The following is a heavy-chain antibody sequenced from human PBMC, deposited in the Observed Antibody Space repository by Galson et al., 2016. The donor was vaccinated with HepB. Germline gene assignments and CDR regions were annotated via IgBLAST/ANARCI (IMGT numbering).Heavy chain of an antibody. V-gene: IGHV5-51*01. D-gene: IGHD2-21*02. Sequence: QSGAEVKKPGESLKISCKGAGYTFDTHWIVWVRQMPGKGLEWMGMINPVDSDTRYSPSFQGQIIISADKSINTAYLQWSSLKASDTAMYFCARLADCGGDCYAGGWFDPWGRGTLVTVSS. CDR2: INPVDSDT. CDR1: GYTFDTHW. J-gene: IGHJ2*01. CDR3: ARLADCGGDCYAGGWFDP.